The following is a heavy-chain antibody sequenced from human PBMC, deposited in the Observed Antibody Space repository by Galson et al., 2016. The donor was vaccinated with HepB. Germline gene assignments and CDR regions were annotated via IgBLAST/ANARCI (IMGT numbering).Heavy chain of an antibody. V-gene: IGHV3-33*01. CDR3: ARDSWEVNAFDI. D-gene: IGHD1-26*01. CDR2: IWYDGSIK. Sequence: SLRLSCAASGFTFSSYGMNWVRQAPGKGLQWVAIIWYDGSIKYYADSVRGRFSISRDNSKNTLYLQMNSLRAEDTAVYYCARDSWEVNAFDIWGQGTMDTVSS. CDR1: GFTFSSYG. J-gene: IGHJ3*02.